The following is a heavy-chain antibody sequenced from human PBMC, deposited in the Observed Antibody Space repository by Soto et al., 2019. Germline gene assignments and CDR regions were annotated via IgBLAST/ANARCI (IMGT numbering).Heavy chain of an antibody. V-gene: IGHV3-30*18. Sequence: QVQLVESGGGVVQPGRSLRLSCAASGFTFSSCGMHWVRQAPGKGLEWVAVISYDGSNKYYADSVKGRFTISRDNSKNPLYLQMNSLRAEDTAVYYCAKETYYDILTGYYNPPYYFDYWGQGTLVTVSS. J-gene: IGHJ4*02. CDR1: GFTFSSCG. CDR2: ISYDGSNK. D-gene: IGHD3-9*01. CDR3: AKETYYDILTGYYNPPYYFDY.